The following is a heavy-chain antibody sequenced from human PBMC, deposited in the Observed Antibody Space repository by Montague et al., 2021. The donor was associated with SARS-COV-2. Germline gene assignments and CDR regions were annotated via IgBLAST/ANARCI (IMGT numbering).Heavy chain of an antibody. D-gene: IGHD3-3*01. Sequence: KYNPSLKSRVTISVDTSKNQFSLKLSSVTAADTAVYYCARASITIFGVADYGMDVWGQGTTVTVSS. V-gene: IGHV4-61*02. J-gene: IGHJ6*02. CDR3: ARASITIFGVADYGMDV.